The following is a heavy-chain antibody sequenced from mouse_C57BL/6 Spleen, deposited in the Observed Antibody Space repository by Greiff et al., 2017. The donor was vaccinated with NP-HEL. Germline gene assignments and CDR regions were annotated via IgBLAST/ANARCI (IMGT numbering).Heavy chain of an antibody. Sequence: EVQLVESGEGLVKPGGSLKLSCAASGFTFSSYAMSWVRQTPEKRLEWVAYISSGGDYIYYADTVKGRFTISRDNARNTLYLQRSSLKSEDTAMYYCTREGGWDWYFDVWGTGTTVTVSS. CDR2: ISSGGDYI. D-gene: IGHD3-3*01. CDR3: TREGGWDWYFDV. V-gene: IGHV5-9-1*02. CDR1: GFTFSSYA. J-gene: IGHJ1*03.